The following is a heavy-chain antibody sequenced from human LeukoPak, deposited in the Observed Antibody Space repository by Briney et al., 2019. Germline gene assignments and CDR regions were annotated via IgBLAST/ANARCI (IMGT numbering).Heavy chain of an antibody. J-gene: IGHJ4*02. CDR2: IYTSGSP. D-gene: IGHD3-22*01. CDR1: GGSISSGSYY. CDR3: ASGDSSGYYDY. Sequence: SQTLSLTCTVSGGSISSGSYYWSWIRQPAGKGLEWIGRIYTSGSPSYNPSLKSRVTISVDTSKNQFSLKLSSVTAADTAVYYCASGDSSGYYDYWGQGTLVTVSS. V-gene: IGHV4-61*02.